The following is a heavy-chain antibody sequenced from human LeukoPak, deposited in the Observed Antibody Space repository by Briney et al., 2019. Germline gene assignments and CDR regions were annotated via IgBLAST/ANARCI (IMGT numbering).Heavy chain of an antibody. V-gene: IGHV3-74*01. J-gene: IGHJ4*02. CDR1: GFMFGSYW. CDR3: ARQVTATTFDY. CDR2: INTDGSSA. Sequence: GGSLRLSCAASGFMFGSYWMHWVRQAPGKGLVWVSRINTDGSSATYADSVKGRFTISRDNAKNTLYVQMNSLRAEDTAVYYCARQVTATTFDYWGQGTLVTVSS. D-gene: IGHD2-21*02.